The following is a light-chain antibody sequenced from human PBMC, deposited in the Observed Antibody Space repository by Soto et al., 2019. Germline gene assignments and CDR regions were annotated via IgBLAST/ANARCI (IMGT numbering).Light chain of an antibody. CDR2: EVD. J-gene: IGLJ1*01. CDR1: GSDIVYFNY. Sequence: QSALTQPASVSGSPGQSITISCTGTGSDIVYFNYVSWYQQQPGKAPKLMLYEVDNRPSGVSIRFSGAKSGSTASLTISGLQAEDEADYYCKSYAVGSTYVFGTGTKLTVL. CDR3: KSYAVGSTYV. V-gene: IGLV2-14*01.